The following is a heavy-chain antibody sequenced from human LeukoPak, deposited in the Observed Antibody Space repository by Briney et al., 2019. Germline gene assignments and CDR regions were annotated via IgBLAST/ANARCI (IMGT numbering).Heavy chain of an antibody. CDR1: GYTFTSYG. Sequence: ASVKVSCKASGYTFTSYGISWVRQAPGQGLEWMGWISAYNSDTNYAQKFQGRVTMTTDTSTSTAYMELRSLRSDDMAVYYCARVLSGVYYYYMDVWGKGTTVTVSS. CDR3: ARVLSGVYYYYMDV. J-gene: IGHJ6*03. CDR2: ISAYNSDT. V-gene: IGHV1-18*03. D-gene: IGHD7-27*01.